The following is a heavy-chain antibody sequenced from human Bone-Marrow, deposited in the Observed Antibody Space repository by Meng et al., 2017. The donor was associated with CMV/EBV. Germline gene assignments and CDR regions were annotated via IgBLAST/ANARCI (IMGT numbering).Heavy chain of an antibody. CDR2: ISWDGGST. Sequence: GESLKISCAASGFTFDDYTMHWVRQAPGKGLEWVSLISWDGGSTYYADSVKGRFTISRDNANKTLYLQMNNLRAEDRAVYYCARGGGYLWGQGTLVTVSS. V-gene: IGHV3-43*01. CDR1: GFTFDDYT. J-gene: IGHJ4*02. D-gene: IGHD2-15*01. CDR3: ARGGGYL.